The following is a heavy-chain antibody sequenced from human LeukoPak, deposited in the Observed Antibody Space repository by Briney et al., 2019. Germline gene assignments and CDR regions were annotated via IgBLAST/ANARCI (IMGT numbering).Heavy chain of an antibody. J-gene: IGHJ4*02. D-gene: IGHD6-13*01. Sequence: GRSLRLSCAASGFTFSDYYMSWIRQAPGKGLEWVSYISSSGSTIYYADSVKGRFTISRDNAKNSLYLQMNSLRAEDTAVYYCARSMRSSWYFDYWGQGTLVTVSS. CDR2: ISSSGSTI. V-gene: IGHV3-11*04. CDR1: GFTFSDYY. CDR3: ARSMRSSWYFDY.